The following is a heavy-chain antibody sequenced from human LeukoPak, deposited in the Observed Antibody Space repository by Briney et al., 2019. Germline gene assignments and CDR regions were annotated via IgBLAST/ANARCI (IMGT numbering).Heavy chain of an antibody. CDR3: AKTSSSSWKYFDY. V-gene: IGHV3-23*01. CDR2: ISGSVGST. Sequence: GGSLRLSCAASGFTFSNYAMSWVRQAPGKGLEWVSTISGSVGSTYYGDSVKGRFTNSRDNSQNTQYLQMNSLRAEDTAVYYCAKTSSSSWKYFDYWGQGTLVTVSS. D-gene: IGHD6-13*01. J-gene: IGHJ4*02. CDR1: GFTFSNYA.